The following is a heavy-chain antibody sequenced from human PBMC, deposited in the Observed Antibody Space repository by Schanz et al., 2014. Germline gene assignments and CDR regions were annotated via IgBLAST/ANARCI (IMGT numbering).Heavy chain of an antibody. CDR3: AKDLPAVAVAPLMTGLYDS. Sequence: EVQLLESGGGLVQPGGSLRLSCAASGFTFSSYAMSWVRQAPGKGLEWVSPIRGSGDSTFSADSVKGRFTTSRDNSKNTLHLQMNSLRAEDTAIYHCAKDLPAVAVAPLMTGLYDSWGQGTLVTVSS. D-gene: IGHD6-19*01. CDR1: GFTFSSYA. V-gene: IGHV3-23*01. CDR2: IRGSGDST. J-gene: IGHJ4*02.